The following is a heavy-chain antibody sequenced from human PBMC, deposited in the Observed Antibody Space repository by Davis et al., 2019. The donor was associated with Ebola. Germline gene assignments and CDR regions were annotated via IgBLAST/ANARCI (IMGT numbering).Heavy chain of an antibody. Sequence: MPSETLSLTCTVSGGSISSGGYYWSWIRQHPGKGLEWIGYIYYSGSTYYNPSLKSRVTISVDTSKNQFSLKLSSVTAADTAVYYCARGVGYCSSTSCYRDNGMDVWGQGTTVTVSS. D-gene: IGHD2-2*01. CDR1: GGSISSGGYY. V-gene: IGHV4-31*03. J-gene: IGHJ6*02. CDR3: ARGVGYCSSTSCYRDNGMDV. CDR2: IYYSGST.